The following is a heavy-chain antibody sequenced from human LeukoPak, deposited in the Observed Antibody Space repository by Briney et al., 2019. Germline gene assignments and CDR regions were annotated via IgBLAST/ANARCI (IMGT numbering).Heavy chain of an antibody. D-gene: IGHD4-23*01. Sequence: GGSLRLSCAASGFTFSDYWVDWVRQAPGKGLEWVANIKQDGSEKNYLGSVKGRFTISRDNAKNSLYLQMNNLRAEDTAVYYCARNRGWQQFDYWGQGTLVTVSS. CDR2: IKQDGSEK. J-gene: IGHJ4*02. CDR3: ARNRGWQQFDY. V-gene: IGHV3-7*01. CDR1: GFTFSDYW.